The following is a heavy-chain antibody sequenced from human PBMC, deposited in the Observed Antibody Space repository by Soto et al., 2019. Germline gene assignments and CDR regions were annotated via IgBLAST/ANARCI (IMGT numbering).Heavy chain of an antibody. J-gene: IGHJ5*02. D-gene: IGHD2-21*02. CDR2: IFSSGST. CDR3: ARDQGPVVTADNWFDP. CDR1: GGSITDYS. V-gene: IGHV4-4*07. Sequence: SETLSLTCTVSGGSITDYSWVWIRQPAGKGLEWIGRIFSSGSTNYNPSLKGRITMSLDTSKNQFSLKLNSATATDTAVYFCARDQGPVVTADNWFDPWGQGTLVTVSS.